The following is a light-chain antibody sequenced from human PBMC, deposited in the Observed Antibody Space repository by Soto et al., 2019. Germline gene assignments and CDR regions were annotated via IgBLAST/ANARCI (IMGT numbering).Light chain of an antibody. CDR3: QQYCSLPLT. CDR1: QSVFYSSNNKNY. J-gene: IGKJ4*01. CDR2: WAS. V-gene: IGKV4-1*01. Sequence: DIVMTQSPESLAVSLGERATINCKSSQSVFYSSNNKNYLTWYQQKPGQPPKLLIHWASTRESGVPDRFSGSGSETDFTLTISSLQAEDVAVYYCQQYCSLPLTFGGGTKVEIK.